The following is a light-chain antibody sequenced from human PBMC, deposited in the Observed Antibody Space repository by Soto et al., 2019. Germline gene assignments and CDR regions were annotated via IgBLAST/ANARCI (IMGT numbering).Light chain of an antibody. CDR3: SSYTDSRTYV. J-gene: IGLJ1*01. Sequence: QSVLTQPPSASGSPGQSVTISCTGASSDVGGYNYVSWYQQHPGRAPKLMIYEVSNRPSGVSSRFSGSKSGNTASLTISGLQSEDEADYYCSSYTDSRTYVFGTGTKVTVL. CDR1: SSDVGGYNY. CDR2: EVS. V-gene: IGLV2-14*01.